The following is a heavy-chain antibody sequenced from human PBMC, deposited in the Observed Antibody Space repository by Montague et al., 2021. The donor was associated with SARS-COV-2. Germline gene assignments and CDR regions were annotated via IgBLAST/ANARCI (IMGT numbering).Heavy chain of an antibody. CDR1: GGSISRYY. CDR2: IYYSGST. J-gene: IGHJ4*02. D-gene: IGHD3-9*01. Sequence: SETLSLTCTVSGGSISRYYWNWIRQLPGKGLEWIAYIYYSGSTNXNPSLKSRVTISVDTSKNQFSLKLSSVTAADTAVYYCARSRENYNILTGYPYSFDYWGQGTLVTVSS. V-gene: IGHV4-59*01. CDR3: ARSRENYNILTGYPYSFDY.